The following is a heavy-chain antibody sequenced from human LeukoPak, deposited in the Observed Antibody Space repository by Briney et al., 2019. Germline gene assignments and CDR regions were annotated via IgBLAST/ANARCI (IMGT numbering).Heavy chain of an antibody. CDR1: GYTFTGYY. CDR2: INPNSGGT. D-gene: IGHD5-18*01. CDR3: ARGGLSYGAEFDY. V-gene: IGHV1-2*04. J-gene: IGHJ4*02. Sequence: ASVKVSCKASGYTFTGYYMHWVRQATGQGLEWMGWINPNSGGTNYAQKFQGWVTMTRDTSISTAYMELSRLRSDDTAVYYCARGGLSYGAEFDYWGQGTLVTVSS.